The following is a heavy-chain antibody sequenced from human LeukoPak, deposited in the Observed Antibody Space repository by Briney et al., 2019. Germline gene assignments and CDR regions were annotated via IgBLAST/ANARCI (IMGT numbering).Heavy chain of an antibody. D-gene: IGHD3-22*01. J-gene: IGHJ3*02. V-gene: IGHV4-34*01. CDR1: GGSFSGYY. Sequence: SETLSLTCAVYGGSFSGYYWSWIRQPPGKGLEWIGEINHSGSTNYNPSLKSRVTISVDTSKNQFSLKLSSVTAADTAVYYCARHFITDYYDSSGYYNAFDIWGQGTMVTVSS. CDR3: ARHFITDYYDSSGYYNAFDI. CDR2: INHSGST.